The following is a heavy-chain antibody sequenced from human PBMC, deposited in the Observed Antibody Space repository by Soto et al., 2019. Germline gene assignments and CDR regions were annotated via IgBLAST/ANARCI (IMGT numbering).Heavy chain of an antibody. CDR2: ISAYNGNT. J-gene: IGHJ6*02. CDR1: GYTFTSYG. CDR3: AGGAVAGDYYYYYGMDV. Sequence: QVQLVQSGAEVKKPGASVRVSCKASGYTFTSYGISWVRQAPGQGLEWMGWISAYNGNTKYAQILQGRVTMTTDTPTSTAYMELRSLRSDDTAVYFCAGGAVAGDYYYYYGMDVWGQGTTVTVSS. D-gene: IGHD6-19*01. V-gene: IGHV1-18*01.